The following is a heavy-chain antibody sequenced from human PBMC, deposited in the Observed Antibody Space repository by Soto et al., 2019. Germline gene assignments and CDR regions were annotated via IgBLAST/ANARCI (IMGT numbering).Heavy chain of an antibody. V-gene: IGHV3-23*01. CDR3: AKVAGQTWFGPFGEFDP. J-gene: IGHJ5*02. CDR2: INTGGIST. Sequence: GGSLRLSCAVSGFTFSNYAMTCVRQAPGKGLEWVSTINTGGISTYYTDSVKGRFTISRDNSKSTLYLQINSLRAEDTAVYYCAKVAGQTWFGPFGEFDPWGQGTLVTVSS. D-gene: IGHD3-10*01. CDR1: GFTFSNYA.